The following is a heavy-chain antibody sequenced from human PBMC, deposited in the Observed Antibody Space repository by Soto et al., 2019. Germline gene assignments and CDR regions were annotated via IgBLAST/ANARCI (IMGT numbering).Heavy chain of an antibody. J-gene: IGHJ4*02. Sequence: SETLSLTCAVSGYSISSGYYWGWIRQPPGKGLEWIGSIYHSGSTYYNPSLKSRVTISVDTSKNQFSLKLSSVTAADTAVYYCARSGYSYDSSGYNYWGQGTLVTVSS. CDR2: IYHSGST. CDR1: GYSISSGYY. CDR3: ARSGYSYDSSGYNY. D-gene: IGHD3-22*01. V-gene: IGHV4-38-2*01.